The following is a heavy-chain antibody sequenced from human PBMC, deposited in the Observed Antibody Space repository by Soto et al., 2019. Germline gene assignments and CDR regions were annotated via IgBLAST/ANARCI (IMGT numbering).Heavy chain of an antibody. CDR1: GFTFSSYG. CDR2: IWYDGSNK. V-gene: IGHV3-33*01. D-gene: IGHD1-1*01. J-gene: IGHJ5*02. CDR3: ARDRGGTTSYWFDP. Sequence: SLRLSCAASGFTFSSYGMHWVRQAPGKGLEWVAVIWYDGSNKYYADSVKGRFTISRDNSKNTLYLQMNSLRAEDTAVYYCARDRGGTTSYWFDPWGQGTLVTVSS.